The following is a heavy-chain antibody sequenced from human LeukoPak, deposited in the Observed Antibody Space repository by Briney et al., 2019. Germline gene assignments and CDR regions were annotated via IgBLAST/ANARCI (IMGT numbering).Heavy chain of an antibody. CDR1: GFTFSSYA. CDR3: ARGEYGSGSYHIDY. D-gene: IGHD3-10*01. CDR2: LNQDGGHK. Sequence: GGSLRLSCAASGFTFSSYAMSWVRQAPGKGLEWVAFLNQDGGHKYYVDSVKGRFSLSRDNAKNSLYLQMNSLRAEDTAVYYCARGEYGSGSYHIDYWGQGTLVTVSS. J-gene: IGHJ4*02. V-gene: IGHV3-7*01.